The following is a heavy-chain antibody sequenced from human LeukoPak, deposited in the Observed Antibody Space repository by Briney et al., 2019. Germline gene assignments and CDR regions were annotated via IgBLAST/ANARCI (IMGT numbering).Heavy chain of an antibody. Sequence: SVKVSCKASGGTFSSYAISWVRQAPGQGLEWMGGIIPIFGTANYAQKFQGRVTITTDESTSTAYMELSSLRSEDTAVYYCARGIRLAGRNYYYYYMDVWGKGTTVTVSS. CDR3: ARGIRLAGRNYYYYYMDV. CDR1: GGTFSSYA. CDR2: IIPIFGTA. J-gene: IGHJ6*03. V-gene: IGHV1-69*05. D-gene: IGHD6-13*01.